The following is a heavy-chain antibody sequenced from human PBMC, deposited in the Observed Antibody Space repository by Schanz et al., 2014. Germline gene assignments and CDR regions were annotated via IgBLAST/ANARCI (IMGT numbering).Heavy chain of an antibody. Sequence: EVHLLESGGGLVPPGGSLRLSCAASGFNFSDYAMCWVRQAPGKGLEWVSAISGGGGTPYYTDSVKGRFTLSRDNSKSTLYLQMNSLRAEDTAVYYCAKDGPGGSGSYSADGGMDVWGQGTTVTVSS. CDR2: ISGGGGTP. V-gene: IGHV3-23*01. CDR3: AKDGPGGSGSYSADGGMDV. D-gene: IGHD3-10*01. CDR1: GFNFSDYA. J-gene: IGHJ6*02.